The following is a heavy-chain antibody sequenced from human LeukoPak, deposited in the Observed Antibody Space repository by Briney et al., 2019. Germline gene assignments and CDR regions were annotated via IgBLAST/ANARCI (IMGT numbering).Heavy chain of an antibody. Sequence: SETLSLTCTVSGGSISSSSSYWAWIRQPPGTGLEWIGNIYYSGSTYYNPSLKSRVTMSVDTSKNQFSLKLSSVTAADTAVYYCARRGPPHGSGSYIKRGGSFDPWGQGTLVTVSS. J-gene: IGHJ5*02. V-gene: IGHV4-39*07. CDR2: IYYSGST. CDR3: ARRGPPHGSGSYIKRGGSFDP. CDR1: GGSISSSSSY. D-gene: IGHD3-10*01.